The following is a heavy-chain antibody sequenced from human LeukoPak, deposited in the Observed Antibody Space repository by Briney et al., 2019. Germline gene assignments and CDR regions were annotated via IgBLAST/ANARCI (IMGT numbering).Heavy chain of an antibody. CDR2: ISGSGGST. CDR3: AKDRTWIQRDV. J-gene: IGHJ6*02. CDR1: GFTFSSYA. V-gene: IGHV3-23*01. Sequence: PGGSLRLSCAASGFTFSSYAMSWVRQAPGKGLEWVSAISGSGGSTYYAVSLKGLFTISRDNSNNPLYLQMNSLRAEDTAVYYCAKDRTWIQRDVWGQGTTVTVSS. D-gene: IGHD5-18*01.